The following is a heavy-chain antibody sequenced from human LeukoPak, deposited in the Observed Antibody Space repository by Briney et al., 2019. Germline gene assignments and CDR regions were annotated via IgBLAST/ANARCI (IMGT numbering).Heavy chain of an antibody. J-gene: IGHJ6*02. V-gene: IGHV4-59*01. D-gene: IGHD6-13*01. CDR3: ATTSSSTHYYYYYGMDV. Sequence: SETLSLTCTVSGGSISSYYWSWIRQPPGMGLEWIGYIYYSGSTNYNPSLKSRVTITVDTSKNQFSLKLSSVTAADTAVYYCATTSSSTHYYYYYGMDVWGQGTTVTVSS. CDR2: IYYSGST. CDR1: GGSISSYY.